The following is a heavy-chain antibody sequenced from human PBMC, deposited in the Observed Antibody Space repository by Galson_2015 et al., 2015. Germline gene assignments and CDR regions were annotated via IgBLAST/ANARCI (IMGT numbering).Heavy chain of an antibody. Sequence: ETLSLTCTVSGGSISSYYWSWIRQPPGKGLEWIGYIYYSGSTNYNPSLKSRVTISVDTSKNQFSLKLSSVTAADTAVYYCARAGGSVGATIDYWGQGTLVTVSS. D-gene: IGHD1-26*01. J-gene: IGHJ4*02. CDR1: GGSISSYY. CDR3: ARAGGSVGATIDY. V-gene: IGHV4-59*01. CDR2: IYYSGST.